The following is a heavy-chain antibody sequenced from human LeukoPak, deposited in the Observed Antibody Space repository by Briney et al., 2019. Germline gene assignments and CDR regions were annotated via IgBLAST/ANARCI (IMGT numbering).Heavy chain of an antibody. CDR1: GFTFSSYS. D-gene: IGHD6-19*01. V-gene: IGHV3-48*04. CDR2: ISSSSSTI. J-gene: IGHJ4*02. Sequence: GGSLRLSCAASGFTFSSYSMNWVRQAPGKGLEWVSYISSSSSTIYYADSVKGRFTISRDNAKNSLYLQMNSLRAEDTAVYYCARMGIAVADPFFDYWGQGTLVTVSS. CDR3: ARMGIAVADPFFDY.